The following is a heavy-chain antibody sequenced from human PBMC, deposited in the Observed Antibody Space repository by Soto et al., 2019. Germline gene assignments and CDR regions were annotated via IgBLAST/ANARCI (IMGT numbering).Heavy chain of an antibody. V-gene: IGHV1-69*13. CDR1: GGTFSSYA. Sequence: SVKVSCKASGGTFSSYAISWVRQAPGQGLEWMGGIIPIFGTANYAQKFQGRVTITADESTSTAYMELSSLRSEDTAVYYCARIVHYDILTGYYNASGDAFDIWGQGTMVTVSS. D-gene: IGHD3-9*01. CDR3: ARIVHYDILTGYYNASGDAFDI. CDR2: IIPIFGTA. J-gene: IGHJ3*02.